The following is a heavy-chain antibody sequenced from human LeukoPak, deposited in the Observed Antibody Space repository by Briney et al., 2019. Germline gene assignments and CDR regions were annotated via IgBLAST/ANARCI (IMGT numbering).Heavy chain of an antibody. CDR3: ASAPYSSSWTYAFDI. J-gene: IGHJ3*02. CDR2: IYHSGST. D-gene: IGHD6-13*01. CDR1: GYSISSGYY. V-gene: IGHV4-38-2*02. Sequence: SETLSLTCTVSGYSISSGYYWGWIRPPPGKGLEWIGSIYHSGSTYYNPSLKSRVTISVDTSKNQFSLKLSSVTAADMAVYYCASAPYSSSWTYAFDIWGQGTMVTVSS.